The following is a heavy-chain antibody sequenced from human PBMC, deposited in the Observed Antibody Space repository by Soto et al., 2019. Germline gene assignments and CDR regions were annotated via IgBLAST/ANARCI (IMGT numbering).Heavy chain of an antibody. V-gene: IGHV4-39*01. CDR2: IHYSGST. Sequence: SETLSLTCNVSGVSMSIGTDYWGWIRQPPGKGLEWIGNIHYSGSTYYNPSLKSRVTISVDTSKNQFSLKLSSVTAADTAVYYCARHSRYCSSTSCYAAYYYGMDVWGQGTTVTVSS. CDR1: GVSMSIGTDY. CDR3: ARHSRYCSSTSCYAAYYYGMDV. J-gene: IGHJ6*02. D-gene: IGHD2-2*01.